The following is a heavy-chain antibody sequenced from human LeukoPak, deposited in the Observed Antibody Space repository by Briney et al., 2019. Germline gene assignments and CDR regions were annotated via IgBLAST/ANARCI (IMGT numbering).Heavy chain of an antibody. Sequence: SGGSLRLSCAASGFTFSDYYMNWVRQAPGKGLEWVSSISSSSSYIYYADSVKGRFTISRDNAKNSLYLQMNSLRAEDTAVYYCARDHYDSSGYSFDYWGQGTLVTVSS. CDR2: ISSSSSYI. V-gene: IGHV3-21*01. D-gene: IGHD3-22*01. J-gene: IGHJ4*02. CDR3: ARDHYDSSGYSFDY. CDR1: GFTFSDYY.